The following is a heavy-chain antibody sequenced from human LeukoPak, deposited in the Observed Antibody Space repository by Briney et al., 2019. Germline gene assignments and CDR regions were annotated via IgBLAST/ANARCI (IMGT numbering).Heavy chain of an antibody. CDR2: IYSGGST. Sequence: GGSLRLSCAASGFTVSSNYMSWVRQAPGKGLEWVSVIYSGGSTYYADSVKGRFTISRDNSKNTLYLQMNSLRAEDTAVYYCARGVYDSSGYYYGTLGWYFDLWGRGTLVTVSS. D-gene: IGHD3-22*01. V-gene: IGHV3-53*01. CDR1: GFTVSSNY. J-gene: IGHJ2*01. CDR3: ARGVYDSSGYYYGTLGWYFDL.